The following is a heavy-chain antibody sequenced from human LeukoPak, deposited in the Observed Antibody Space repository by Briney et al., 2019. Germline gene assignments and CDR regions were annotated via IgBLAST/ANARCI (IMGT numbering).Heavy chain of an antibody. Sequence: ASVKVSCKASGYTFTSYYMHWVRQAPGQGLEWMGVINPSGGSTSYAQKFQGRVTMTRDTSISTAHMELSRLTSDDTAVYYCAREIVHSGGDCWGQGTLVIVSS. J-gene: IGHJ4*02. CDR3: AREIVHSGGDC. V-gene: IGHV1-46*01. CDR1: GYTFTSYY. D-gene: IGHD1-26*01. CDR2: INPSGGST.